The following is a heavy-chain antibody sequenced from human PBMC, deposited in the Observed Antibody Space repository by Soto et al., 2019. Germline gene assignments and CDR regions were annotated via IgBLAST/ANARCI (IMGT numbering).Heavy chain of an antibody. J-gene: IGHJ4*02. D-gene: IGHD3-22*01. CDR1: GGSFRGYY. CDR3: ARAGTLNMIVVGDGGGYYFDY. V-gene: IGHV4-34*01. CDR2: INDSGST. Sequence: SETLSLTCAVYGGSFRGYYWSWIRQPPGKGLEWIGEINDSGSTNYNPSLKSRVTISVDTSKNHFSLKLSSVTAADTALYYCARAGTLNMIVVGDGGGYYFDYWGQGTLVTVSS.